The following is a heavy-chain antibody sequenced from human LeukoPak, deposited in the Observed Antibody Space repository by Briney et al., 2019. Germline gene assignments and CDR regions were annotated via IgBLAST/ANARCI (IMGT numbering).Heavy chain of an antibody. V-gene: IGHV3-9*01. CDR2: ISWNSGNI. CDR3: ARGLGATTWFPFDY. J-gene: IGHJ4*02. D-gene: IGHD1-26*01. Sequence: GRSLRLSCAASGFTFDDYAMFWVRQAPGKGLERVSGISWNSGNIGYADFVKGRFSISRDNAKNSLYLQMNSLRAEDTALYYCARGLGATTWFPFDYWGQGTLVTVSS. CDR1: GFTFDDYA.